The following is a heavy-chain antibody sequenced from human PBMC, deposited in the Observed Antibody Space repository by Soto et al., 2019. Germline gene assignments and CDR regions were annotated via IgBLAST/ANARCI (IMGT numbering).Heavy chain of an antibody. Sequence: QGQLVQSGAEVKKPGASVKVSCKTAGYTFSSYDIGWVRQAPGQGLEWMGWISPYNGNTNYAQKFQGRVTMTTGISTKTAYIELRSVSSDDTAVYHCAREDWYYGMDVWGQGTTVTVSS. CDR1: GYTFSSYD. V-gene: IGHV1-18*01. J-gene: IGHJ6*02. D-gene: IGHD2-21*01. CDR2: ISPYNGNT. CDR3: AREDWYYGMDV.